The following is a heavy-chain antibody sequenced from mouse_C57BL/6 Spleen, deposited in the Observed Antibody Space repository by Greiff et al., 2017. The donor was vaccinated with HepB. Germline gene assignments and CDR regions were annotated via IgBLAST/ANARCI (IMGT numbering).Heavy chain of an antibody. V-gene: IGHV3-6*01. CDR3: ARGDDENAMDY. CDR1: GYSITSGYY. D-gene: IGHD2-12*01. J-gene: IGHJ4*01. Sequence: EVQLVESGPGLVKPSQSLSLTCSVTGYSITSGYYWNWIRQFPGNKLEWMGYISYDGSNNYNPSLKNRISITRDTSKNQFFLKLNSVTTEDTATYYCARGDDENAMDYWGQRTSVTVSS. CDR2: ISYDGSN.